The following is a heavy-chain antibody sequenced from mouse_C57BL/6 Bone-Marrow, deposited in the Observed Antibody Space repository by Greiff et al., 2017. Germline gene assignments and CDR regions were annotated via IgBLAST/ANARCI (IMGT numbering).Heavy chain of an antibody. CDR3: ARDDGYWFAY. V-gene: IGHV1-55*01. D-gene: IGHD2-3*01. Sequence: QVQLQQPGAELVKPGASVKMSCKASGYTFTSYWITWVKQRPGKGLEWIGDIYPGSGSTNYNEKFKSKATLTVDPSSSTAYMQLSSLTSEDSAVYYCARDDGYWFAYWGQGTLVTVSA. CDR1: GYTFTSYW. CDR2: IYPGSGST. J-gene: IGHJ3*01.